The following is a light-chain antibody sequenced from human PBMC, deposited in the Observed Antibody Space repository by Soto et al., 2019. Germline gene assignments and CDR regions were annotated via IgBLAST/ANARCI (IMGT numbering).Light chain of an antibody. CDR3: QQSYKTPHT. J-gene: IGKJ2*01. Sequence: EIVLTQSPATLSLSPGERATLSCRASQSVSNYLAWYQQKPGQAPRLLIYDASNRATGIPARFSGSRSGTDFTLTISSLEPEDFATYYCQQSYKTPHTFGQGTKLETK. CDR1: QSVSNY. V-gene: IGKV3-11*01. CDR2: DAS.